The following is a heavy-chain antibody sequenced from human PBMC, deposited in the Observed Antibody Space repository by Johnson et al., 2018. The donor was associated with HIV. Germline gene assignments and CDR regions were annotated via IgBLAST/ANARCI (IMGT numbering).Heavy chain of an antibody. D-gene: IGHD4-23*01. CDR2: IFSGGST. V-gene: IGHV3-66*01. CDR1: GFTVSSNY. CDR3: AREDYGGKLGAFDI. Sequence: EVQLVESGGGLVQPGGSLRLSCAASGFTVSSNYMTWVRQAPGKGLEWVSVIFSGGSTYYADSVKGRFTISRDNSKNSLYLQMNSLRAEDTAVYYCAREDYGGKLGAFDIWGQGTMVTVSS. J-gene: IGHJ3*02.